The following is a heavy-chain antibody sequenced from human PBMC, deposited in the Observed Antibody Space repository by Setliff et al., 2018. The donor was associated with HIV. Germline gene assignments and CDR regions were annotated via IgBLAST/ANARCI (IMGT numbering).Heavy chain of an antibody. CDR3: ARGGTVSADFDS. CDR1: GVTISSHF. J-gene: IGHJ4*02. CDR2: AYTGGST. V-gene: IGHV4-4*07. Sequence: SETLSLTCSVSGVTISSHFWTWIRQPAGKGLEWIGRAYTGGSTNYNPSLKSRVSMSVDTSKNQFYLHLSSVTAADTAVYFCARGGTVSADFDSWGQGTLVTVSS. D-gene: IGHD6-19*01.